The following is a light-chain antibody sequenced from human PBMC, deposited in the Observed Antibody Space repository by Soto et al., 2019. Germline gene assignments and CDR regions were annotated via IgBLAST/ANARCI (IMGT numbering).Light chain of an antibody. V-gene: IGKV3-11*01. CDR2: DAS. CDR3: QQRSNWLT. Sequence: IVLTQSPATLSLSPGERATLSCRASQSVSSYLCWYQQKPGQAPRLLIYDASNRATGIPARFSGSGSGTDFTLTISRLEPEDFAVYYCQQRSNWLTFGGGNKVEIK. CDR1: QSVSSY. J-gene: IGKJ4*01.